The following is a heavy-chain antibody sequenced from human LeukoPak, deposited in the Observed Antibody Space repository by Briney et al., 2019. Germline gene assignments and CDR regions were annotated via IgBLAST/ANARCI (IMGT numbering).Heavy chain of an antibody. V-gene: IGHV4-4*07. Sequence: SETLSLTCTVSGGSISSYYWSWIRQPAGKGLEWIGRIYTSGSTNYNPSLKSRVTMSVDTSKNQFSLKLSSVTAGDTAVYYCARDGGGTMVRGVMSWFDPWGQGTLVTVSS. CDR3: ARDGGGTMVRGVMSWFDP. D-gene: IGHD3-10*01. CDR2: IYTSGST. J-gene: IGHJ5*02. CDR1: GGSISSYY.